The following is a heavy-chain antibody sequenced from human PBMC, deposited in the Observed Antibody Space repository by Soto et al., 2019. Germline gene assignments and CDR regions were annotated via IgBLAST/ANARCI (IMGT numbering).Heavy chain of an antibody. CDR3: ARGRIVGAAFDY. CDR2: MNPNTGNI. Sequence: QVQLVQSGAEVKKSGASVKVSCKASGYTFTSSDINWVRQATGQGLEWMGWMNPNTGNIGYTQRFQGRVSMTRNISITTAYMELSGQKSDDTAVYYCARGRIVGAAFDYWGQGTLVTVSS. V-gene: IGHV1-8*01. J-gene: IGHJ4*02. D-gene: IGHD1-26*01. CDR1: GYTFTSSD.